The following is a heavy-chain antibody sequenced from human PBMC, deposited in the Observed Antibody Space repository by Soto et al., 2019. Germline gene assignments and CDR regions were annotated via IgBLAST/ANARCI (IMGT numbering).Heavy chain of an antibody. J-gene: IGHJ5*02. CDR2: INPNSGGT. V-gene: IGHV1-2*04. CDR1: GYTFTGYY. CDR3: ARAYSSSWNWFAP. Sequence: QVQLVQSGAEVKKPGASVKVSCKASGYTFTGYYMHWVRQAPGQGLEWIGWINPNSGGTNYAQKFQCCVTMTRDTSISTAYMELSRLRSDATAEYYCARAYSSSWNWFAPWGQGTLVTVSS. D-gene: IGHD6-13*01.